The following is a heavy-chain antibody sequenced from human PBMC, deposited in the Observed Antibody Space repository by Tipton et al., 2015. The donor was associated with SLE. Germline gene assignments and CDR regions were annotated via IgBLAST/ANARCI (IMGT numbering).Heavy chain of an antibody. J-gene: IGHJ4*02. D-gene: IGHD6-13*01. V-gene: IGHV4-59*01. CDR3: ARAPGIAAAGFDY. CDR2: VYYTGTT. CDR1: GGSISRFY. Sequence: GLVKPSETLSLTCTVSGGSISRFYWSWIRQPPGKGLEWIGYVYYTGTTNYDPSLRSRVTMSADTSRNQFSLRLSSVTTADTAVYYCARAPGIAAAGFDYWGQGTLVTVSS.